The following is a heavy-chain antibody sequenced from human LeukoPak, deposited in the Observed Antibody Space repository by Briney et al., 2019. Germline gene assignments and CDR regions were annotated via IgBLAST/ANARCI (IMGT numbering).Heavy chain of an antibody. CDR2: MNPNSGNT. Sequence: ASVKVSCKASGGTFSSYAINWVRQATGQGLEWMGWMNPNSGNTGYAQKFQGRVTITRNTSISTAYMELSSLRSEDTAVYYCARGGDYSNYGDYWGQGTLVTVSS. J-gene: IGHJ4*02. CDR1: GGTFSSYA. D-gene: IGHD4-11*01. CDR3: ARGGDYSNYGDY. V-gene: IGHV1-8*03.